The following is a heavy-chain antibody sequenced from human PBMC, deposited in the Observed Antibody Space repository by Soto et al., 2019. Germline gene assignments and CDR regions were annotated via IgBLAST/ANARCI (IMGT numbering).Heavy chain of an antibody. V-gene: IGHV3-7*03. Sequence: WGSLILSGAASGFNFSTSGMDWVRQVPCKGLEWVANIKQDESDKYYVDSVKGRFTISRDNAKNALYLQMNSLRVEDTAVYYCAAYCYTMTCTHFNGYSWGQGTQVTVSS. J-gene: IGHJ5*02. CDR2: IKQDESDK. CDR1: GFNFSTSG. CDR3: AAYCYTMTCTHFNGYS. D-gene: IGHD3-16*02.